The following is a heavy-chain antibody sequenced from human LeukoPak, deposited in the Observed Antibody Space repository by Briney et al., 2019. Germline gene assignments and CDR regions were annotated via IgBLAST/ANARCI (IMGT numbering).Heavy chain of an antibody. Sequence: GGSLRLSCAASGFTFSDYYMSWIRQAPGKGLEWVSYIGNSGNIIKYADSVKGRFTISRDNAKNSLYLQMNSLRAEDTAVYYCARDRVGYCRSTSCYLDRHYYYMDVWGKGTTVTISS. D-gene: IGHD2-2*01. CDR1: GFTFSDYY. CDR3: ARDRVGYCRSTSCYLDRHYYYMDV. CDR2: IGNSGNII. V-gene: IGHV3-11*01. J-gene: IGHJ6*03.